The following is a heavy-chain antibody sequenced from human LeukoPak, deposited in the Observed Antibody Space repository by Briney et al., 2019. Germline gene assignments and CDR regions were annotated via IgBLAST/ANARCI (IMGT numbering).Heavy chain of an antibody. V-gene: IGHV3-74*01. D-gene: IGHD3-10*01. J-gene: IGHJ6*03. CDR1: GFTFSSYW. CDR3: ARSLRVRGVPDYMDV. Sequence: GGSLRLSCEASGFTFSSYWMHWVRQAPGKGLVWVSRINSDGSSTSYADSVKGRFTISRDNSKNTLYLQMNNLRADDTAVYYCARSLRVRGVPDYMDVWGKGTTVTVSS. CDR2: INSDGSST.